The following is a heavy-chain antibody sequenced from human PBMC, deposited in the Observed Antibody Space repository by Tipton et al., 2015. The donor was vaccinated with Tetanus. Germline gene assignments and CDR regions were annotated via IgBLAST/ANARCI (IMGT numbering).Heavy chain of an antibody. J-gene: IGHJ4*02. CDR3: TKDVSPGGADC. CDR1: GFTFSSSC. V-gene: IGHV3-74*01. CDR2: INSDGSST. Sequence: SLRLSCAASGFTFSSSCMHWVRQGPGKGLVWVSRINSDGSSTTYADSVKGRFTISRDNAKNTLYLQMNDLTPGDTALYYCTKDVSPGGADCWGPGAQVTVSS. D-gene: IGHD4-23*01.